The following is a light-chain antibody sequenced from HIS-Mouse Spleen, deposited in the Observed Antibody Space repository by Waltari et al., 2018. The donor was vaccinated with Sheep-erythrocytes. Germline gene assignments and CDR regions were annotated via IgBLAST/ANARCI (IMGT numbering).Light chain of an antibody. CDR2: DVR. V-gene: IGLV2-11*01. J-gene: IGLJ1*01. CDR1: SSDVGGYNY. CDR3: CSYAGSYNHV. Sequence: QSALTQPRSVSGSPGQSVTISCTGTSSDVGGYNYVSWYQQHPGKAPKLMIYDVRKRPSGVPDRFSGSKSGNTASLTISGLQAEDEAEYYCCSYAGSYNHVFATGTKVTVL.